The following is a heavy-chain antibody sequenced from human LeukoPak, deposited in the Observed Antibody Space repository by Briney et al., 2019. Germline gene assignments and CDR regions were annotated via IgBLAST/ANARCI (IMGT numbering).Heavy chain of an antibody. D-gene: IGHD3-16*01. CDR1: GYTFTTYF. CDR3: AREAPGGYFDY. Sequence: ASVKVSCKASGYTFTTYFLHWVRQAPGQGLEWMGMISPSAGSTNYAQSFQGRVTMTRDTSMSTVYMELTSLTSEDTAVYYCAREAPGGYFDYWGQRTLVTVSS. J-gene: IGHJ4*02. CDR2: ISPSAGST. V-gene: IGHV1-46*01.